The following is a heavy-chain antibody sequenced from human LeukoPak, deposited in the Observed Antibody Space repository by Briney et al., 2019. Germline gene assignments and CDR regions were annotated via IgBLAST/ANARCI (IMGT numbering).Heavy chain of an antibody. CDR3: ARQSTIAAAKIDP. J-gene: IGHJ5*02. V-gene: IGHV4-34*01. D-gene: IGHD6-25*01. Sequence: SETLSLTCAVYGGSFSGYYWSWIRQPPGKGLEWIGEINHSGSTNYNPSLKSRVTISVDTSKNQFSLKLSSVTAADTAIYYCARQSTIAAAKIDPWGQGSLVTVSS. CDR1: GGSFSGYY. CDR2: INHSGST.